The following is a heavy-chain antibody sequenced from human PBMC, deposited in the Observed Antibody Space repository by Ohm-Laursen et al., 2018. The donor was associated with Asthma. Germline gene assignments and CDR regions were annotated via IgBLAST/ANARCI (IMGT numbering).Heavy chain of an antibody. CDR1: GFTCSNYV. V-gene: IGHV3-23*01. Sequence: GSLRHACSASGFTCSNYVMSWVRQAPGKGLEWVSRIRGSGGTTYSAASVKGRFTISRDNSKNTLYLQMDSLRAEDTAVYYCARDHSYYGSGSYSSHPNAFDIWGQGTMVTVSS. CDR2: IRGSGGTT. D-gene: IGHD3-10*01. CDR3: ARDHSYYGSGSYSSHPNAFDI. J-gene: IGHJ3*02.